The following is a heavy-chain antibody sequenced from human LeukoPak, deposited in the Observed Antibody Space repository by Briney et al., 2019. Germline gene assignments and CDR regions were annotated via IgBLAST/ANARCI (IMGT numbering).Heavy chain of an antibody. CDR1: GFTFSSYG. CDR2: IWYDGSNK. V-gene: IGHV3-33*06. CDR3: GKARVGVVPAALDY. J-gene: IGHJ4*02. D-gene: IGHD2-2*01. Sequence: AGGSLRLSCAASGFTFSSYGMHWVRQAPGKGLEWVAVIWYDGSNKYYADSVKGRFTISGDNSKNTLYLQMNSLRADDTAVYYLGKARVGVVPAALDYWGQGTLVTVSS.